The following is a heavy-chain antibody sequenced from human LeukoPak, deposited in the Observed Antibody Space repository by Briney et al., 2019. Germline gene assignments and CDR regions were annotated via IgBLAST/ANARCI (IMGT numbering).Heavy chain of an antibody. CDR3: AKVGYGDPFDY. V-gene: IGHV3-66*01. CDR1: GLTVSSNY. Sequence: GGSLRLSCAASGLTVSSNYMSWVRQAPGKGLEWISVIYSGGDTYYSESVKGRFTISRDNSKNTLYLQMNSLRVEDTAVYYCAKVGYGDPFDYWGQGTLVTVSS. CDR2: IYSGGDT. J-gene: IGHJ4*02. D-gene: IGHD4-17*01.